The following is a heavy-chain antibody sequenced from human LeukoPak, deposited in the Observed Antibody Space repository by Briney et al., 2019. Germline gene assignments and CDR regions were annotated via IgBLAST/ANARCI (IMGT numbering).Heavy chain of an antibody. Sequence: GGSLRLSCAASGFTVSGNYMSWVRQAPGKGVEWGSVIYRGGSTYYADSVKGRFTISRDKSKNTLYLQMNSLRAEDTAVYYCARVRLWFGELSLDYWGQGTLVTVSS. CDR1: GFTVSGNY. D-gene: IGHD3-10*01. CDR3: ARVRLWFGELSLDY. J-gene: IGHJ4*02. V-gene: IGHV3-53*01. CDR2: IYRGGST.